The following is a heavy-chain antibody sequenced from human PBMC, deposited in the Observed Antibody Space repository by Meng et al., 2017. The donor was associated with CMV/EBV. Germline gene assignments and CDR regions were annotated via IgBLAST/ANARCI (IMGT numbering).Heavy chain of an antibody. J-gene: IGHJ6*02. Sequence: GESLKISCAASGFTVSSHYMSWVRQAPGKGLEWVSVIYSGGSTYYADSVKSRFTISRDNSKNTLYLQMNSLRAEDTAVYYCAREGDFWSGYRDPYYYGMDVWGQGTTVTVSS. V-gene: IGHV3-66*02. CDR3: AREGDFWSGYRDPYYYGMDV. CDR1: GFTVSSHY. CDR2: IYSGGST. D-gene: IGHD3-3*01.